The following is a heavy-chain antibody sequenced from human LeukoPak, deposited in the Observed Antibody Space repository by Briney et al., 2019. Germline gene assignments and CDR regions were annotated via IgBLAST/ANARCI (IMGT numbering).Heavy chain of an antibody. V-gene: IGHV3-23*01. J-gene: IGHJ3*02. D-gene: IGHD3-16*01. Sequence: GGSLRLSCAASGFTFSSYAMSWVRQAPGKGLEWVSAISGSGGSTYYADSVKGRFTISRDNSKNTLYLQMNSLRAEDTAVYYCPTPGGEWSPLRAFDIWGQGTMVTVSS. CDR1: GFTFSSYA. CDR3: PTPGGEWSPLRAFDI. CDR2: ISGSGGST.